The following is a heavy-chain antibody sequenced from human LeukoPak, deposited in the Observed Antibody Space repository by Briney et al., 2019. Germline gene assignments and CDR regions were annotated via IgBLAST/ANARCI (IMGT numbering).Heavy chain of an antibody. V-gene: IGHV1-58*01. CDR3: AAGMVLLGSRSPYFDY. CDR2: IVVGSGNT. J-gene: IGHJ4*02. Sequence: SVKVSCKASGFTFTSSAVQWVRQARGQRLEWIGWIVVGSGNTNYAQKFQERVTITRDMSTSTAYMDLSSLRSEDTAVYYCAAGMVLLGSRSPYFDYWGQGTLVTVSS. D-gene: IGHD2-15*01. CDR1: GFTFTSSA.